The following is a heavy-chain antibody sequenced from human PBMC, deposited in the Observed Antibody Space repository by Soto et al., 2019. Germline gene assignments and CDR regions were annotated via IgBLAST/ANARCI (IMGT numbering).Heavy chain of an antibody. CDR1: GFTFNNYA. V-gene: IGHV3-23*01. J-gene: IGHJ4*02. CDR3: AKALAAGSLRYYFDY. D-gene: IGHD6-13*01. Sequence: PXASLRLSCAASGFTFNNYAMNGVRQAPGKGLEWVSSISSSGGTTYYADSVKGRFTISRDNSKNTLYLQVNSLRAEDTAVYYCAKALAAGSLRYYFDYWGQGALVTVSS. CDR2: ISSSGGTT.